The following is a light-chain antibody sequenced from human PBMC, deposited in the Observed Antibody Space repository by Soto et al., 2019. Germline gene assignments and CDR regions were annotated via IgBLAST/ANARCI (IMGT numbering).Light chain of an antibody. CDR1: QSISSN. Sequence: EIVMTQSPATLSVSPGERATLSCRASQSISSNLAWYQQKPGQAPRLLIYGASTRATGIPSRFSGSESGTEFTLTISSLQSEDVAVYYCQHYKNWPLTFGGGTKVEIK. V-gene: IGKV3-15*01. CDR3: QHYKNWPLT. J-gene: IGKJ4*01. CDR2: GAS.